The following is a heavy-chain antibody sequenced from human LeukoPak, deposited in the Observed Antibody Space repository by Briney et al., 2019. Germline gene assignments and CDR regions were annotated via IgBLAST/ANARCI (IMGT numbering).Heavy chain of an antibody. Sequence: ASVKVSCKASGYTFTSYDINWVRQATGQGLEWMGWMNPNSGNTGYAQKFQGRVTMTRNTSISTAYMELSSLRSEDTAVYYCARVVTAIPPNYYYYYYMDVWGKGTTVTVSS. CDR2: MNPNSGNT. D-gene: IGHD2-21*02. V-gene: IGHV1-8*01. J-gene: IGHJ6*03. CDR3: ARVVTAIPPNYYYYYYMDV. CDR1: GYTFTSYD.